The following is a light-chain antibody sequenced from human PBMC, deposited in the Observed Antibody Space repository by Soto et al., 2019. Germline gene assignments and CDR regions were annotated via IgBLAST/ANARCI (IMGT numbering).Light chain of an antibody. CDR1: QSVSSTF. CDR2: GAS. J-gene: IGKJ1*01. CDR3: QHSDDSRPTWT. V-gene: IGKV3-20*01. Sequence: EIVLTQSPGSLSLSPGEGATLSCRASQSVSSTFLAWYQQKPGQAPRLLIYGASSRATGIPDRFSGSGSGTVFTLAISRLEPDDFAVYYCQHSDDSRPTWTFGQGTKVEVK.